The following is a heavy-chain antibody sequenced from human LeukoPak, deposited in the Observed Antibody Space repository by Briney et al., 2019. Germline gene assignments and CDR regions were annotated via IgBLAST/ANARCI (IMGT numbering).Heavy chain of an antibody. CDR1: GGSYSGYY. D-gene: IGHD5-24*01. J-gene: IGHJ3*02. CDR2: INHSGST. Sequence: SETLSLTCAVYGGSYSGYYWSWIRQPPGKGLEWIGEINHSGSTNYNPSLKSRVTISVDTSKNQFSLKLSSVTAADTAVYYCARRMGRWLQCYAFDIWGQGTMVTVSS. V-gene: IGHV4-34*01. CDR3: ARRMGRWLQCYAFDI.